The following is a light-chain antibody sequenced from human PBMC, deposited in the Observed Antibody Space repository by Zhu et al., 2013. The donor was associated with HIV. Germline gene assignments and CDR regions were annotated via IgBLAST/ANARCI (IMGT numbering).Light chain of an antibody. CDR3: QQYNTFSFS. CDR2: KAS. J-gene: IGKJ2*03. CDR1: QSTSSW. Sequence: DIQMTQSPSTLSASVGDRVTITCRASQSTSSWLAWYQQKPGKAPKLLIYKASSLESGVPSRFSGSGSGTEFTLTISSLQPDDFATYYCQQYNTFSFSFGQGTNLEIK. V-gene: IGKV1-5*03.